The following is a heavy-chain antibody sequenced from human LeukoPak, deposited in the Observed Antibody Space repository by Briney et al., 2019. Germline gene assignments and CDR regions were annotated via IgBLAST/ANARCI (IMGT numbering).Heavy chain of an antibody. CDR3: AKVGRGRPDY. CDR1: GFTFSSYS. Sequence: GGSLRLSCAASGFTFSSYSMNWVRQAPGKGLEWVAFIRYDGSNKYYADSVKGRFTISRDNSKNTLYLQMNSLRAEDTAVYYCAKVGRGRPDYWGQGTLVTVSS. J-gene: IGHJ4*02. V-gene: IGHV3-30*02. D-gene: IGHD2-15*01. CDR2: IRYDGSNK.